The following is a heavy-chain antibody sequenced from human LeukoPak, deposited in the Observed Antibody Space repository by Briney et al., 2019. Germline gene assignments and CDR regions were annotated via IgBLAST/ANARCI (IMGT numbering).Heavy chain of an antibody. CDR3: ARGAPLLLWFGELSYYYYYGMDV. D-gene: IGHD3-10*01. CDR1: GYTFTGYY. Sequence: ASVKVSCKASGYTFTGYYMHWVRQAPGQGLEWMGWINPNSGGTNYAQKLQGRVTMTRDTSISTAYMELSRLRSDDTAVYYCARGAPLLLWFGELSYYYYYGMDVWGQGTTVTVSS. V-gene: IGHV1-2*02. CDR2: INPNSGGT. J-gene: IGHJ6*02.